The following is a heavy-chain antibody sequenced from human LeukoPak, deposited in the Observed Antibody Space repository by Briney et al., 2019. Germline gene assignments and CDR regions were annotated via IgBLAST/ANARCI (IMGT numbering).Heavy chain of an antibody. CDR1: GFTFSNYA. CDR2: LSGRGDNT. J-gene: IGHJ4*02. Sequence: GGSLRLSCAASGFTFSNYAMTWVRQAPGQGLEWVSSLSGRGDNTFYADSVKGRFTISRDNSENTLHLQMNSLRAEDTAVYYCAKAYYYGSGSYYVALDCWGQGTLVTVSS. V-gene: IGHV3-23*01. CDR3: AKAYYYGSGSYYVALDC. D-gene: IGHD3-10*01.